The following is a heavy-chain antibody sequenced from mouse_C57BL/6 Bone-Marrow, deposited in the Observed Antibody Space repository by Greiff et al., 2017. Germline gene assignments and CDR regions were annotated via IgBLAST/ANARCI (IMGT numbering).Heavy chain of an antibody. Sequence: QVQLQQPGAELVKPGASVKLSCKASGYTFTSYWMHWVKQRPGQGLEWIGMIHPNSGSTNYNEKFKSKATLTVAKSSRTAYMQLSSLTSEDSAVYYCARTDYYGGYWGQGTTLTVSS. V-gene: IGHV1-64*01. CDR3: ARTDYYGGY. J-gene: IGHJ2*01. D-gene: IGHD1-1*01. CDR1: GYTFTSYW. CDR2: IHPNSGST.